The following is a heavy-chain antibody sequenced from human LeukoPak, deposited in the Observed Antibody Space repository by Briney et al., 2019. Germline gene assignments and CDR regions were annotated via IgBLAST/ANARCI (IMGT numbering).Heavy chain of an antibody. J-gene: IGHJ3*02. D-gene: IGHD1-26*01. V-gene: IGHV4-61*05. CDR1: GGSISSSSYY. CDR3: ARRNSGSYSADAFDI. Sequence: SETLSLTCTVSGGSISSSSYYWGWIRQPPGKGLEWIGYIYYSGSTNYNPSLKSRVTISVDTSKNQFSLKLSSVTAADTAVYYCARRNSGSYSADAFDIWGQGTMVTVSS. CDR2: IYYSGST.